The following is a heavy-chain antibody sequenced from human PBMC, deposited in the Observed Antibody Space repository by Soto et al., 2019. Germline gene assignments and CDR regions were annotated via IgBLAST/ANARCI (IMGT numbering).Heavy chain of an antibody. Sequence: SETLSLTCTVSSAPVSSSTYTWGWIRQPPGKGLEWIGSIYYSGSTYYNPSLNSRVTVSVDTSKNQFSLKLDSVTAADTAVYYCARLGGYYQAFDSWGQGTLVTVSS. CDR2: IYYSGST. D-gene: IGHD3-22*01. CDR3: ARLGGYYQAFDS. J-gene: IGHJ4*02. CDR1: SAPVSSSTYT. V-gene: IGHV4-39*01.